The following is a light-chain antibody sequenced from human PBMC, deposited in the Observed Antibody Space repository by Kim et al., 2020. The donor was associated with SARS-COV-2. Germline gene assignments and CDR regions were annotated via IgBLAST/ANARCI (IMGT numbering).Light chain of an antibody. J-gene: IGLJ3*02. CDR2: HVS. Sequence: YNYVSWCQQHPGKAPKLLIFHVSKRPSGVSSRFSGSKSANTASLTISGLQAEDEADYYCSSFTTDDAWVFGGGTKVTVL. CDR3: SSFTTDDAWV. V-gene: IGLV2-14*04. CDR1: YNY.